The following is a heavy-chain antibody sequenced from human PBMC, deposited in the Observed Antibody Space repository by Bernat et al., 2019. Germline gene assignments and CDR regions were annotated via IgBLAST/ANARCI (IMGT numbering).Heavy chain of an antibody. J-gene: IGHJ6*02. D-gene: IGHD3-10*01. CDR1: GGSISSSNW. CDR2: IYHSGST. Sequence: QVQLQESGPGLVKPSGTLSLTCAVSGGSISSSNWWSWVRQPPGKGLEWIGEIYHSGSTNYNPSLKSRVTISVDKSKDQFSLKLRSVTAADTAVYYCARIDWGWYGEEGYYYYYGMDVWGQGTTVTVSS. CDR3: ARIDWGWYGEEGYYYYYGMDV. V-gene: IGHV4-4*02.